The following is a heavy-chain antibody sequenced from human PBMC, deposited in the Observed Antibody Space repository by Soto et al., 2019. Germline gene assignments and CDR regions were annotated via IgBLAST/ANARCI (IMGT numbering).Heavy chain of an antibody. V-gene: IGHV1-46*01. CDR3: AKVTHRGPIAVAGPLGS. D-gene: IGHD6-19*01. Sequence: QVHLVQSGAEVKKPGASVNVSCQASGSITNHHMHWVRQAPGQGLEWMGIFNPSGLSTTYAQKFQGRVTITRDTSTSTVYMELSSLTSEDTDVYFCAKVTHRGPIAVAGPLGSWGQGTLVIVSS. J-gene: IGHJ4*02. CDR1: GSITNHH. CDR2: FNPSGLST.